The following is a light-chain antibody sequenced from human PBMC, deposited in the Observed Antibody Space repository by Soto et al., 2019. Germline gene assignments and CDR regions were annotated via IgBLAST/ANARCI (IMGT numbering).Light chain of an antibody. CDR2: DVN. CDR3: CSYAGSSTWV. J-gene: IGLJ3*02. Sequence: QSALTQPRSVSGSPGQSVTISCTGTSNDVGGYNYVSWYQQHPGKAPKLLISDVNKRPSGVPDRFSGSKSGNTASLIISGLQAEDEADYYCCSYAGSSTWVFGGGTKLPVL. V-gene: IGLV2-11*01. CDR1: SNDVGGYNY.